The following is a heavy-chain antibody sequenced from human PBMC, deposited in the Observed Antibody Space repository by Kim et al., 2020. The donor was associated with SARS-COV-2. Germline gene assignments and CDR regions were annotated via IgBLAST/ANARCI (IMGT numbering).Heavy chain of an antibody. Sequence: GGSLRLSCAASGFTFSDYYMSWIRQAPGKGLEWVSYISSSSSYTNYADSVKGRFTISRDNAKNSLYLQMNSLRAEDTAVYYCASSSTSRIAVAGTEWYFDLWGRGTLVTVSS. CDR1: GFTFSDYY. D-gene: IGHD6-19*01. CDR2: ISSSSSYT. V-gene: IGHV3-11*03. CDR3: ASSSTSRIAVAGTEWYFDL. J-gene: IGHJ2*01.